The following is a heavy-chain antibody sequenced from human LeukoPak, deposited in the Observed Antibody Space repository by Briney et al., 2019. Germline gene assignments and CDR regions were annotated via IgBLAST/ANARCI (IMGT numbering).Heavy chain of an antibody. V-gene: IGHV3-7*01. Sequence: GGSLRLSCAASGFTFSSYWMSWVRQAPGKGLEWVANIKQDGSEKYYVDSVKGRFTISRDNAKNSLYLQMNSLRAEDTAVYYCAREGGTGTTLSYAFDIWGQGTMVTVSS. CDR1: GFTFSSYW. D-gene: IGHD1-7*01. CDR2: IKQDGSEK. CDR3: AREGGTGTTLSYAFDI. J-gene: IGHJ3*02.